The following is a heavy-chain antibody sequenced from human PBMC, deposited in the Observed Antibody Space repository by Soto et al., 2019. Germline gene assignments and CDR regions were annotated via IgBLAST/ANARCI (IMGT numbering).Heavy chain of an antibody. J-gene: IGHJ6*02. D-gene: IGHD3-22*01. CDR2: IKSKTDGRTI. V-gene: IGHV3-15*07. Sequence: GGSLRLSCAASGFTISNAWMNWVRQAPGKGLEWVGRIKSKTDGRTIDFAAPGKGRFTISRDDSKNTLDLQMNSLKTEDTAVYYCTTSSGSHYYYALDVWGQGTTVTVSS. CDR3: TTSSGSHYYYALDV. CDR1: GFTISNAW.